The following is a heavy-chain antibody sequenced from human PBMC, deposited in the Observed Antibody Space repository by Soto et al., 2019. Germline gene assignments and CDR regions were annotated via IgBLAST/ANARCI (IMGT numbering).Heavy chain of an antibody. V-gene: IGHV3-74*01. J-gene: IGHJ4*02. D-gene: IGHD3-22*01. Sequence: GGSLRLSCAASGFTFSTYWMHWVRQAPGKGLVWVSRINHDGRDTSYADYVTGRFTISRDNAKNTLHLQMNSLRAEDTAIYYCARAHYYDDGRGYTYYDVWGQGALVTVSS. CDR2: INHDGRDT. CDR1: GFTFSTYW. CDR3: ARAHYYDDGRGYTYYDV.